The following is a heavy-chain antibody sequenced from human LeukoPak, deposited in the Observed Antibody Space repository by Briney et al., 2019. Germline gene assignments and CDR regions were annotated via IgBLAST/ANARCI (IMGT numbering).Heavy chain of an antibody. D-gene: IGHD6-25*01. V-gene: IGHV3-66*01. J-gene: IGHJ3*02. CDR3: ARGVRRRPDAFDI. CDR1: GFTVSSDY. CDR2: IYSGGST. Sequence: GGSLRLSCAASGFTVSSDYMSWVRQAPGKGLEWVSVIYSGGSTYYADSVKGRFTISRDNSKNTLYLQMNSLRAEDTAVYYCARGVRRRPDAFDIWGQGTMVTVSS.